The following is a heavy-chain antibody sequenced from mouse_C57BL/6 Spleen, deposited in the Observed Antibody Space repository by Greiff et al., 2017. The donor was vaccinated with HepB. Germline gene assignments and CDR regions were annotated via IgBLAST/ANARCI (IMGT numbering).Heavy chain of an antibody. CDR3: ARSELGRDY. D-gene: IGHD4-1*01. V-gene: IGHV1-76*01. CDR1: GYTFTDYY. Sequence: QVQLQQSGAELVRPGASVKLSCKASGYTFTDYYINWVKQRPGQGLEWIARIYPGSGNTYYNEKFKGKATLTAEKSSSTAYMQLSSLTSEDSAVYFCARSELGRDYWGQGTTLTVSS. J-gene: IGHJ2*01. CDR2: IYPGSGNT.